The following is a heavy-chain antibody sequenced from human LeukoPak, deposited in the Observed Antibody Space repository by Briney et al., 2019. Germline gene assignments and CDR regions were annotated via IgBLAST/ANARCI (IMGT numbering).Heavy chain of an antibody. Sequence: ASVKVSCKASGYTFTGYYMHWVRQAPGQGLEWMGWINPNSGGTNYAQKFQGRVTMTRDTSISTAYMELSRLRSDDTAVYFCCRSSYYYYYMDVWGQGTTVTVSS. CDR3: CRSSYYYYYMDV. J-gene: IGHJ6*03. CDR1: GYTFTGYY. D-gene: IGHD3-10*01. CDR2: INPNSGGT. V-gene: IGHV1-2*02.